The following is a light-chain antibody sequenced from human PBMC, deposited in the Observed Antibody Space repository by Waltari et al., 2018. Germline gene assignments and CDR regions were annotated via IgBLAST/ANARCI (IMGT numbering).Light chain of an antibody. Sequence: QHRPSKAPKLIIFGFTDRPSGISERFSGPRSGPTASLTIAGLQAEDEADYYCCSYAGRATFAWVFGGGTKLTVL. J-gene: IGLJ3*02. CDR2: GFT. CDR3: CSYAGRATFAWV. V-gene: IGLV2-23*02.